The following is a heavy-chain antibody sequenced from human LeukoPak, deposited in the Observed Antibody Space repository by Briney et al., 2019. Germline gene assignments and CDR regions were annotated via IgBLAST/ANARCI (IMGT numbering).Heavy chain of an antibody. V-gene: IGHV4-34*01. Sequence: SETLSLTCAVYGGSFSGYYWSWIRQPPGKGLEWIGEINHSGSTNYNPSLKSQVTISVDTSKNQFSLKLSSVTAADTAVYYCARGLSELDIVVVPAATYFDYWGQGTLVTVSS. J-gene: IGHJ4*02. D-gene: IGHD2-2*03. CDR2: INHSGST. CDR1: GGSFSGYY. CDR3: ARGLSELDIVVVPAATYFDY.